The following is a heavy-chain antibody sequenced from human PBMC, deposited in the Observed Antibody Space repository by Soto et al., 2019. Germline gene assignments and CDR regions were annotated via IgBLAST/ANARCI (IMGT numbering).Heavy chain of an antibody. CDR3: ARGMTPPGAPSWYYFDA. CDR2: FSLSGTT. J-gene: IGHJ4*02. Sequence: SSETLSLTCTVSGASITGSSYWSWLRQPAGKGLEWMGRFSLSGTTSYNPSLRSRVTMTADVSKNQFSLRLTSVTAADTALYYCARGMTPPGAPSWYYFDAWGQGTLVTVSS. D-gene: IGHD2-8*02. V-gene: IGHV4-4*07. CDR1: GASITGSSY.